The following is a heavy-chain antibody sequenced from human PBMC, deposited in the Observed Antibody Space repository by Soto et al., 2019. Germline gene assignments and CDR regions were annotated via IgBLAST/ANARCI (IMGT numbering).Heavy chain of an antibody. J-gene: IGHJ4*02. CDR2: IWYDGSNK. CDR1: GFAFSGYA. Sequence: QVQLVESGGGVVQPGRSLRLSCAASGFAFSGYAMHWVRQAPGRGLEWVAVIWYDGSNKYYADSVKGRFTISRDNSYNTLYLQRDSLRADDTALYYCARDRTVRYCDYWGQGTLVAVSS. CDR3: ARDRTVRYCDY. V-gene: IGHV3-33*01. D-gene: IGHD3-10*01.